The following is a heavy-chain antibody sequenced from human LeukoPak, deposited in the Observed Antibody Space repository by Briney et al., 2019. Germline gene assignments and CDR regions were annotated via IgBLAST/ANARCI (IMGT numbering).Heavy chain of an antibody. CDR3: ARRYTTVDY. CDR1: GGSISSSNYY. D-gene: IGHD2-2*02. Sequence: PSETLSLTCTVSGGSISSSNYYWGWIRQPQGKGLEWIGSIYFSGTTYYNPSLKSRVTISVDTSKNQFSLRLSSLTAADTAVYYCARRYTTVDYWGQGTLVTVSS. V-gene: IGHV4-39*01. J-gene: IGHJ4*02. CDR2: IYFSGTT.